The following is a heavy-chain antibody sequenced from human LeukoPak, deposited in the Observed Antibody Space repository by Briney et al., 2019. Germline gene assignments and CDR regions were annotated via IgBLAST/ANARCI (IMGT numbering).Heavy chain of an antibody. CDR1: GFTFSSYW. J-gene: IGHJ4*02. CDR2: IKHGGCEK. Sequence: GGSLRLSCAASGFTFSSYWMSWVRQAPGKGLEWVGNIKHGGCEKCYVDSVKGRFTISRDNAKNSLYLQMNSLRAEDTAVYYCARDYRGYRAPYYFDYWGQGTLVTVSS. D-gene: IGHD2-15*01. V-gene: IGHV3-7*01. CDR3: ARDYRGYRAPYYFDY.